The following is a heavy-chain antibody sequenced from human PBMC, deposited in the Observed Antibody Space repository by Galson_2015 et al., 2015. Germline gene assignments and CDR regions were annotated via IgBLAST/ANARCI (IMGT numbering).Heavy chain of an antibody. D-gene: IGHD3-10*01. CDR1: GSTFSSYA. Sequence: SLRLSCAASGSTFSSYAMSWLRQAPGKGLEWVSAISGSGGGTYYADSVKGRFTISRDNSKNTLYLQMSSLRAEDTAVYYCANSGSGSGLYYYYMDIWGKGTTVTVSS. CDR3: ANSGSGSGLYYYYMDI. V-gene: IGHV3-23*01. J-gene: IGHJ6*03. CDR2: ISGSGGGT.